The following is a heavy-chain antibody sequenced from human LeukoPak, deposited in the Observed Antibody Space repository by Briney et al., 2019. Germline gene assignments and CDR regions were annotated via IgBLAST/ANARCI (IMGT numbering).Heavy chain of an antibody. J-gene: IGHJ3*02. CDR3: ARDLRGLDAFDI. V-gene: IGHV3-33*01. CDR1: GFTFSNYG. CDR2: IWYDGANK. Sequence: GGSLRLSCAASGFTFSNYGMHWVRQAPGKGLEWVAHIWYDGANKYYADSVKGRFTISRDNSKNTLYLQMDSLRAEDTAVYFCARDLRGLDAFDIWGQGTMVTVSS.